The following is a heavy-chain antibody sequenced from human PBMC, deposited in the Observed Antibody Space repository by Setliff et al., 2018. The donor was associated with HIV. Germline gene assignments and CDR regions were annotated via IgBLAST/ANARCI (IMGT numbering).Heavy chain of an antibody. CDR3: ARVSSGWTYYYYYYMDV. CDR2: IYYSGST. CDR1: GGSISSYY. D-gene: IGHD6-19*01. Sequence: PSETLSLTCTVSGGSISSYYWSWIRQPPGKGLEWIGYIYYSGSTNYNPSLKSRVTISVDTSKNQFSLKLRSVTAADTAVYYCARVSSGWTYYYYYYMDVWGKGTTVTVSS. J-gene: IGHJ6*03. V-gene: IGHV4-59*01.